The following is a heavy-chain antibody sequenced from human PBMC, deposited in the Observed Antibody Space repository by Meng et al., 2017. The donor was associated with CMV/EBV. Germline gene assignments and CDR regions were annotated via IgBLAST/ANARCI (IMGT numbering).Heavy chain of an antibody. CDR1: GFTFSNAW. V-gene: IGHV3-72*01. CDR2: TRNKANSYTT. CDR3: ARGWEAPSWFDP. D-gene: IGHD1-26*01. Sequence: SGFTFSNAWMSWVRQAPGKGLEWVGRTRNKANSYTTEYAASVKGRFTISRDDSKNSLYLQMNSLKTEDTAVYYCARGWEAPSWFDPWGQGTLVTVSS. J-gene: IGHJ5*02.